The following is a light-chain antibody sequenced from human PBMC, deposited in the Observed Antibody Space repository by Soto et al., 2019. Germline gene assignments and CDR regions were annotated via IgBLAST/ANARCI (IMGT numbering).Light chain of an antibody. V-gene: IGKV1D-12*01. J-gene: IGKJ1*01. CDR3: QQSHSFPWT. CDR1: QDILRW. CDR2: AAS. Sequence: DIQMTQSPSSVSASIGDSVTITCRASQDILRWLAWYQQKAGEAPKLLIYAASSLQSEVPSRFSGSASGTVVHLTISALQPEDFATYFCQQSHSFPWTFGQGTKVEIK.